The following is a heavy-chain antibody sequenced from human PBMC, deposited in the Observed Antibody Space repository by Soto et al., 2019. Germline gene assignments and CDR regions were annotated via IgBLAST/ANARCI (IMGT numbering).Heavy chain of an antibody. V-gene: IGHV1-69*01. D-gene: IGHD1-26*01. CDR2: TIPIFGTA. CDR3: ATRRGGSYYYYYGMDV. J-gene: IGHJ6*02. Sequence: QVQLVQSGAEVKKPGSSVKVSCKASGGTFSSYAISWVRQAPVQGLVWMGGTIPIFGTANYAQKFQGRVTITADESTSTAYMELSSLRSEDTAVYYCATRRGGSYYYYYGMDVWGQGTTVTVSS. CDR1: GGTFSSYA.